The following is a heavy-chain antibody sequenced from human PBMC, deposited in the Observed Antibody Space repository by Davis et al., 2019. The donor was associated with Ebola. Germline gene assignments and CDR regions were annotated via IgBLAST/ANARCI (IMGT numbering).Heavy chain of an antibody. V-gene: IGHV3-30*02. Sequence: GESLKISCAASGFTFSSYGMHWVRQAPGKGLEWVAFIRYDGSNKYYADSVKGRFTISRDNSKNTLYLQMNSLRAEDTAVYYCANPEVDYWGQGTLVTVSS. CDR3: ANPEVDY. CDR1: GFTFSSYG. J-gene: IGHJ4*02. CDR2: IRYDGSNK.